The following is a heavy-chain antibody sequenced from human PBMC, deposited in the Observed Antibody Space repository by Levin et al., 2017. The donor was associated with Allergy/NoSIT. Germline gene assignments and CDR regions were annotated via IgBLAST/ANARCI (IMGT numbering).Heavy chain of an antibody. Sequence: GESLKISCAASGFTFSGSAMHWVRQASGKGLEWVGRIRSKANSYATAYAASVKGRFTISRDDSKNTAYLQMNSLKTEDTAVYYCTSPSPLAYCGGDCYVAAFDIWGQGTMVTVSS. CDR1: GFTFSGSA. CDR3: TSPSPLAYCGGDCYVAAFDI. D-gene: IGHD2-21*02. J-gene: IGHJ3*02. CDR2: IRSKANSYAT. V-gene: IGHV3-73*01.